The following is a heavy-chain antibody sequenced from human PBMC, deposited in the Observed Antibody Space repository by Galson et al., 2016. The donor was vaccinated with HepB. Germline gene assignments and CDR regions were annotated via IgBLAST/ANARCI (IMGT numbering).Heavy chain of an antibody. V-gene: IGHV4-59*01. D-gene: IGHD3-16*01. CDR3: AGGSRLGELFH. Sequence: ETLSLTCTVSGGSISAFYWSWIRQPPGKGLEWLGYLYFGRSTNYNPSLKSRVTISVDTSKNQFSLKLSSVTAADSAVYYCAGGSRLGELFHWGQGTLVTVSS. CDR2: LYFGRST. CDR1: GGSISAFY. J-gene: IGHJ4*02.